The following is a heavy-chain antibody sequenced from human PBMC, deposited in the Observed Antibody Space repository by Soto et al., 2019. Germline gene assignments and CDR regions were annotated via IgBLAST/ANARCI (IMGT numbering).Heavy chain of an antibody. CDR3: ASDTLRSRFDY. CDR1: GFTFSIYG. V-gene: IGHV3-33*01. D-gene: IGHD4-17*01. CDR2: IWYDGSNK. Sequence: SGGSLRLSCAASGFTFSIYGMHWVRQAPVKGLEWVAVIWYDGSNKYYADSVKGRFTISRDNSKNTLYLQMNSLRAEDTAVYYCASDTLRSRFDYWGQGTLVTVSS. J-gene: IGHJ4*02.